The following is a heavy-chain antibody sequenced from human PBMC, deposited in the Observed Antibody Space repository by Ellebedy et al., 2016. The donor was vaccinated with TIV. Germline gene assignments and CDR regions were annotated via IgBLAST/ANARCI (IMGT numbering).Heavy chain of an antibody. V-gene: IGHV5-51*01. Sequence: GESLKISCHVSGYIFTNYWIGWVRQRHGEGLEWLGITYPGDSDTRYSPSFQGQVTVSADKSINTAYLQWGGLKASDPAIYYCARLRAAIPGTRHLGWYFDVWGRGTLVTVSS. CDR1: GYIFTNYW. CDR2: TYPGDSDT. CDR3: ARLRAAIPGTRHLGWYFDV. D-gene: IGHD1-1*01. J-gene: IGHJ2*01.